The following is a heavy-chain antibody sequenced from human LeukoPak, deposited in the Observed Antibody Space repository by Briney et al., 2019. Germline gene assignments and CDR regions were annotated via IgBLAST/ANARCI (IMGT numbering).Heavy chain of an antibody. CDR2: IRQDGNEK. CDR3: ARDIGGSFYGRPFDY. J-gene: IGHJ4*02. V-gene: IGHV3-7*01. Sequence: GGCLRLSCAASGFSFSDYWMTWVRQAPGKGLEWVANIRQDGNEKYYVDSVKGRFTISRDNAKNSLYVQMNSLRAEDTAIYYCARDIGGSFYGRPFDYWGQGTLVTVSS. CDR1: GFSFSDYW. D-gene: IGHD1-26*01.